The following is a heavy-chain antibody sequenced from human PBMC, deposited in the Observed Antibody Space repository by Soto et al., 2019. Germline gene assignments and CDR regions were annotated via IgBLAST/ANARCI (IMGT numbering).Heavy chain of an antibody. D-gene: IGHD5-18*01. V-gene: IGHV3-23*01. CDR1: GFTFSSYA. J-gene: IGHJ6*02. CDR2: ISGSGGST. Sequence: GSLRLSCAASGFTFSSYAMSWVRQAPGKGLEWVSAISGSGGSTYYADSVKGRFTISRDNSKNTLYLQMNSLRAEDTAVYYCAIDLTDTAIWVYYYYGMDVWGQGTTVTVSS. CDR3: AIDLTDTAIWVYYYYGMDV.